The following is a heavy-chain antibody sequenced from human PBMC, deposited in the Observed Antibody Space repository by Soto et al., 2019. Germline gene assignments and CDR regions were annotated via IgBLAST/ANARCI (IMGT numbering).Heavy chain of an antibody. CDR1: GYTFTGYY. CDR2: INPNSGGT. D-gene: IGHD6-13*01. Sequence: ASVKVSCKASGYTFTGYYMHWVRQAPGQGLEWMGWINPNSGGTNYAQKFQGRVTMTRDTSISTAYMELSRLRSDDTAVYYCARELPGKYSSSSSGRVGNWFAPWGHVTLVPASP. CDR3: ARELPGKYSSSSSGRVGNWFAP. J-gene: IGHJ5*02. V-gene: IGHV1-2*02.